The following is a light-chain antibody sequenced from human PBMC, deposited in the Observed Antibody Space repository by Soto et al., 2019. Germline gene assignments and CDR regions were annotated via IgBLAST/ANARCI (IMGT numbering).Light chain of an antibody. V-gene: IGKV3-20*01. CDR2: GAS. CDR1: QSVSSSY. J-gene: IGKJ5*01. CDR3: QQYGSSPPSIT. Sequence: EIVLTQSPGTLSLSPGERATLSCRASQSVSSSYLAWYQQKPGQAPRLLIYGASSRATDIPDRFSGSGSGTDFTLTISRLEPEDFAVYYCQQYGSSPPSITFGQGTRLEIK.